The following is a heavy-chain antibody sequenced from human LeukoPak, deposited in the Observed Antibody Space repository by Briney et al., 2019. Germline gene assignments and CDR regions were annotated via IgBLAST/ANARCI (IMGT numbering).Heavy chain of an antibody. CDR3: AKDPSRDYYGSGA. V-gene: IGHV3-30*18. Sequence: PGGPLRLSCAASGFTFSSYGMHWVRQAPGKGLEWVAVISYDGSNKYYADSVKGRFTISRDNSKNTLYLQMNSLRAEDTAAYYCAKDPSRDYYGSGAWGQGTLVTVSS. CDR2: ISYDGSNK. D-gene: IGHD3-10*01. CDR1: GFTFSSYG. J-gene: IGHJ5*02.